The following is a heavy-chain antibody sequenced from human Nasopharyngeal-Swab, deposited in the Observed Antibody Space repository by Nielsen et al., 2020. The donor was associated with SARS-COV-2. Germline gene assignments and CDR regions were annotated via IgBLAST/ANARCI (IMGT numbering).Heavy chain of an antibody. CDR3: ARGSGYYTYYYMDV. J-gene: IGHJ6*03. Sequence: WVRQAPGQRLEWMGWINDGNGNTKYSQKFQGRVTITRDTSASTAYMELSSLRSEDTAVYYCARGSGYYTYYYMDVWGKGTTVTVSS. V-gene: IGHV1-3*01. D-gene: IGHD3-3*01. CDR2: INDGNGNT.